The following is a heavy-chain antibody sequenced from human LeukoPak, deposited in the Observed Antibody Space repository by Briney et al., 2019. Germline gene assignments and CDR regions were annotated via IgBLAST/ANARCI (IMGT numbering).Heavy chain of an antibody. V-gene: IGHV3-48*02. D-gene: IGHD2-21*02. CDR2: ISSSSSTI. Sequence: PGRSLTLSCAASGFTFSSYSMNWVRQAPGKGLEWVSYISSSSSTIYYADSVKGRFTISRDNAKNSLYLQMNSLRDEDTAVYYCAREPCGGDCYSLDYWGQGTLVTVSS. CDR1: GFTFSSYS. J-gene: IGHJ4*02. CDR3: AREPCGGDCYSLDY.